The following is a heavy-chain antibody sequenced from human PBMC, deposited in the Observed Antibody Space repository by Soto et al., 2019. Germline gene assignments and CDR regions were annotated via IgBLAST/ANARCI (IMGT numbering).Heavy chain of an antibody. J-gene: IGHJ5*02. CDR1: ASTFTGYP. V-gene: IGHV1-18*04. Sequence: QVPLVQSETEVKEPGASVKVSCKTSASTFTGYPINWVRQAPGQGLEWMGWISSLNGNTDYARKFQGRLTMTTNTSATTAYMELKNLRSDDTAVYFCARGTVTSGRWFGPWGQGTLVTVSS. CDR3: ARGTVTSGRWFGP. D-gene: IGHD4-17*01. CDR2: ISSLNGNT.